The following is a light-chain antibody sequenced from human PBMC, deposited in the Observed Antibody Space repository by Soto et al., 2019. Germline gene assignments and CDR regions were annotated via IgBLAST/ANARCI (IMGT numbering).Light chain of an antibody. V-gene: IGKV1-6*01. CDR1: QGIRND. CDR2: AAS. J-gene: IGKJ1*01. CDR3: LQDYVYPRT. Sequence: AIQMTQSPSSLSASVGDTVTITCRASQGIRNDLGWYQQKPGKAPKLLIYAASSLHSGVPSRFSGSGSGTDSTLTISSLQPEDFATYYCLQDYVYPRTFGQGTKVEIK.